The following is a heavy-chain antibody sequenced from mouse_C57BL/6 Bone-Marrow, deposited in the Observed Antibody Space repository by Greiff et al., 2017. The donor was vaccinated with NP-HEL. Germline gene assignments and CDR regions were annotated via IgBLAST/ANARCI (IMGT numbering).Heavy chain of an antibody. CDR2: IYWDDDK. V-gene: IGHV8-12*01. Sequence: QVQLKESGPGILQSSQTLSLTCSFPGFSLSTSGMGVSWIRQPSGKGLEWLAHIYWDDDKRYNPSLKSRLTISKDTSRNQVFLKITSVDTADTATYYCARIYDGYLYAMDYWGQGTSVTVSS. J-gene: IGHJ4*01. CDR3: ARIYDGYLYAMDY. D-gene: IGHD2-3*01. CDR1: GFSLSTSGMG.